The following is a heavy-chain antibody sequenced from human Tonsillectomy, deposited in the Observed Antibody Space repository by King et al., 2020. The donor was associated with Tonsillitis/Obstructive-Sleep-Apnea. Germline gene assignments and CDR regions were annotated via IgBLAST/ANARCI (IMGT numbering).Heavy chain of an antibody. V-gene: IGHV4-34*01. CDR1: GGSFSGYY. CDR2: INHSGST. CDR3: ARGGSDQLLVFYYFDY. Sequence: VQLPQWGAGLLKPSETLSLTCAVYGGSFSGYYWSWIRQPPGKGLEWIGEINHSGSTNYNPSLKSRVTISVDTSKNQFSLKLSSVTAADTAVYYCARGGSDQLLVFYYFDYWGQGTLVTVSS. J-gene: IGHJ4*02. D-gene: IGHD2-2*01.